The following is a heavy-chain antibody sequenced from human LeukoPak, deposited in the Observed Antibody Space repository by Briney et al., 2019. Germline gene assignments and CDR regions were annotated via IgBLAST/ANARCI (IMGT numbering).Heavy chain of an antibody. CDR2: IYYSGST. J-gene: IGHJ5*01. D-gene: IGHD3-10*01. CDR1: GGSISSGGYY. Sequence: ASQTLSLTCTVSGGSISSGGYYWSWIRQHPGKGLEWIGYIYYSGSTYYNPSLKSRVTISVDTSKNQFSLKLSSVTAADTAVYYCARDYHYGSGHNWFDPWGQGTTVTVSS. V-gene: IGHV4-31*03. CDR3: ARDYHYGSGHNWFDP.